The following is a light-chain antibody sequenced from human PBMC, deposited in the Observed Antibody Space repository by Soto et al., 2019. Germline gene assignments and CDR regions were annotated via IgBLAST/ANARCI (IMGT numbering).Light chain of an antibody. J-gene: IGLJ2*01. CDR3: QAWDSSTYVV. CDR2: GNS. V-gene: IGLV1-40*01. CDR1: SSNIGAGYD. Sequence: QAVVTQPPSVSGAPGQRVTISCTGSSSNIGAGYDVHWYQQLPGTAPKLLIYGNSNRPSGVPDRFSGSNSGNTATLTISGTQAMDEADYYCQAWDSSTYVVFGGGTKLTVL.